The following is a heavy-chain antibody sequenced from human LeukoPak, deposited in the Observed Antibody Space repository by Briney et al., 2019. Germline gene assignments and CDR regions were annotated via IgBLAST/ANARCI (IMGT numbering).Heavy chain of an antibody. V-gene: IGHV3-74*01. CDR1: GFTFSSYW. CDR2: INSDGSST. Sequence: GGSLRLSCAASGFTFSSYWMHWVRQAPGKGLVWVSRINSDGSSTSYADSVKGRFTISRDSAKNTLYLQMNSLRAEDTAVYYCARDFSDDSSGYYGELDYWGQGTLVTVSS. D-gene: IGHD3-22*01. J-gene: IGHJ4*02. CDR3: ARDFSDDSSGYYGELDY.